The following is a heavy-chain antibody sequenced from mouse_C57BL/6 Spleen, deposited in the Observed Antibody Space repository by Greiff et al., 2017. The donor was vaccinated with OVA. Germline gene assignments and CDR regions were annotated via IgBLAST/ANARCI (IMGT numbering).Heavy chain of an antibody. CDR2: ISSGSSTI. J-gene: IGHJ3*01. Sequence: EVKLVESGGGLVKPGGSLKLSCAASGFTFSDYGMHWVRQAPEKGLEWVAYISSGSSTIYYADTVKGRFTISRDNAKNTLFLQMTSLRSEDTAMYYCASSNWDWFAYWGQGTLVTVSA. CDR3: ASSNWDWFAY. V-gene: IGHV5-17*01. CDR1: GFTFSDYG. D-gene: IGHD4-1*01.